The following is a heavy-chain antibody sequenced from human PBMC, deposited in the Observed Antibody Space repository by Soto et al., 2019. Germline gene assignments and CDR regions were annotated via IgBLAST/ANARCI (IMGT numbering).Heavy chain of an antibody. J-gene: IGHJ3*02. D-gene: IGHD2-8*01. CDR3: ASYLGYCTNGVCYTAAFDI. CDR2: IIPIFGTA. CDR1: GGTFSSYA. Sequence: SVKVSCKASGGTFSSYAISWVRQAPGQGLEWMGGIIPIFGTANYAQKFQGRVTITADESTSTAYMELSSLRSEDTAVYYCASYLGYCTNGVCYTAAFDIWGQGTMVTVSS. V-gene: IGHV1-69*13.